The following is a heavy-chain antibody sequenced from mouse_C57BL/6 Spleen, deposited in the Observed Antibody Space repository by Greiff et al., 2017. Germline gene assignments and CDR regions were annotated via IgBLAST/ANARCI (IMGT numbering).Heavy chain of an antibody. Sequence: VQLVESGSELARPGASVKMSCKASGYTFTSYTMHWVKQRPGQGLEWIGYINPSSGYTKYNQKFKDKATLTADKSSSTAYMQLSSLTSEDSAVYYCARLRGTLGTTVVARDYYARDYWGQGTSVTVSS. CDR1: GYTFTSYT. J-gene: IGHJ4*01. CDR3: ARLRGTLGTTVVARDYYARDY. V-gene: IGHV1-4*01. D-gene: IGHD1-1*01. CDR2: INPSSGYT.